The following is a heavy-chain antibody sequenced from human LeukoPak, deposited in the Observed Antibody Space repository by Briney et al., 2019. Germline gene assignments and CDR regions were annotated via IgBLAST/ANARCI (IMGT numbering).Heavy chain of an antibody. CDR3: ARGGYYDSSGYSFDY. CDR2: INPSGGST. V-gene: IGHV1-46*01. D-gene: IGHD3-22*01. Sequence: ASVKVSCKASGYTFTGYYMHWVRQAPGQGLEWMGIINPSGGSTSYAQKFQGRVTMTRDMSTSTVYMELSSLRSEDTAVYYCARGGYYDSSGYSFDYWGQGTLVTVSS. CDR1: GYTFTGYY. J-gene: IGHJ4*02.